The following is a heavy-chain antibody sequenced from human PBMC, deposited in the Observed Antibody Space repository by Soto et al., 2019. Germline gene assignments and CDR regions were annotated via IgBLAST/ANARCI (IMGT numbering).Heavy chain of an antibody. J-gene: IGHJ4*02. CDR1: GDTFTSYA. D-gene: IGHD2-2*01. Sequence: ASVKVSCKASGDTFTSYAFHWVRQAPGQRPEWMGWINAGNGNTKYSQKFQGRVTITSDTSASTVYMELRSLRSEDAAVYYCARSLYLPFFDYWGRGTLVTVSS. CDR3: ARSLYLPFFDY. V-gene: IGHV1-3*01. CDR2: INAGNGNT.